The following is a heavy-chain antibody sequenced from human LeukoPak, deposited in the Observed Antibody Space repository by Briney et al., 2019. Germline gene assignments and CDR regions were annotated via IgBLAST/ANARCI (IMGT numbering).Heavy chain of an antibody. D-gene: IGHD6-19*01. CDR1: GFTLTDKY. CDR3: TSPPSIAVADPFDS. J-gene: IGHJ4*02. V-gene: IGHV3-11*04. Sequence: GGSLRLSCAVSGFTLTDKYMSWIRQAPGKGLEWVAYINNVGNIIYYADSVKGRFTISRDNAKNMLYLQMDSLRAEDTSVYYCTSPPSIAVADPFDSWGQGTLVTVSS. CDR2: INNVGNII.